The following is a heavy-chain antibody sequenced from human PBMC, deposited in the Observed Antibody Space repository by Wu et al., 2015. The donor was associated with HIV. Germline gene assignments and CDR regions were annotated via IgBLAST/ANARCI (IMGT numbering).Heavy chain of an antibody. D-gene: IGHD4-17*01. V-gene: IGHV1-2*02. CDR3: ARSMTTVTTRFYDY. J-gene: IGHJ4*02. CDR2: IDPNNGGT. Sequence: QVQLVQSGAEMKKPGASVKVSCKASGYTFTGYHMHWIRRAPGQGLEWMGWIDPNNGGTNYAQKFQGRVTMTRDTSISTAYMELSRLRSDDTAVYYCARSMTTVTTRFYDYWGQGTLVTVSS. CDR1: GYTFTGYH.